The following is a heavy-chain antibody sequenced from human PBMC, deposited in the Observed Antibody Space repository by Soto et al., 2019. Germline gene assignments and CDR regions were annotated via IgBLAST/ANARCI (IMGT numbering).Heavy chain of an antibody. CDR1: GVSFSGYY. V-gene: IGHV4-34*01. J-gene: IGHJ6*02. Sequence: SETLSLTCAVYGVSFSGYYWSWIRQPPGKGLEWIGEINHSGSTNYNPSLKSRVTISVDTSKNQFSLKLSSVTAADTAVYYCAVTAGKDSSSSWRPRSYYYYGMDVWGQGTTVTVSS. CDR2: INHSGST. CDR3: AVTAGKDSSSSWRPRSYYYYGMDV. D-gene: IGHD6-13*01.